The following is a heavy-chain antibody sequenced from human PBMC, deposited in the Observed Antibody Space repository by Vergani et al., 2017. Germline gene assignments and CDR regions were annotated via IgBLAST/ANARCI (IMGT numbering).Heavy chain of an antibody. CDR2: INPNSGGT. Sequence: QVQLVQSGAEVKKPGASVKVSCKASGYTFTGYYMHWARQAPGQGLEWMGWINPNSGGTNYAQKFQGRVTITADESTSTAYMELSSLRSEDTAVYYCARGFYYSNYYYYYYMDVWGKGTTVTVSS. J-gene: IGHJ6*03. D-gene: IGHD4-11*01. V-gene: IGHV1-2*02. CDR1: GYTFTGYY. CDR3: ARGFYYSNYYYYYYMDV.